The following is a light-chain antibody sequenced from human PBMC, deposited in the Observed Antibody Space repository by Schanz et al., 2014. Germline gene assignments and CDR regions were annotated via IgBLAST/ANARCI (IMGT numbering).Light chain of an antibody. CDR1: SSDVGGYNR. CDR2: DVT. CDR3: ATWDDSLNGLV. J-gene: IGLJ3*02. Sequence: QSVLTQPASVSGSPGQSITISCTGTSSDVGGYNRVSWYQQPPGTAPKLMIYDVTNRPSGVPDRFSGSKSGSTASLTISGLQAEDEADYYCATWDDSLNGLVFGGGTKLTVL. V-gene: IGLV2-18*01.